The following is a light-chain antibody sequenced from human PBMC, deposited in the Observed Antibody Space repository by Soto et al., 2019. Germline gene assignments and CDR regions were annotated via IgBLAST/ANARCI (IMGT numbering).Light chain of an antibody. CDR1: QDVDSNF. J-gene: IGKJ4*01. CDR2: CSS. Sequence: EIVLTQSPGTLSLSPGERATLSCRASQDVDSNFLAWYQQRPGQAPRLLIYCSSRRATGIPDRFSGSGSGTDFTRTISRVGPEDIAVYFCHQYYSSITCGGGTKVEVK. CDR3: HQYYSSIT. V-gene: IGKV3-20*01.